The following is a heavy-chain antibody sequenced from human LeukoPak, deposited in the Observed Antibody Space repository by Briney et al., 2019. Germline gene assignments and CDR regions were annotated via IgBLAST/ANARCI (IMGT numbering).Heavy chain of an antibody. Sequence: GGSLRLSCAASGFTFNTYAMNWVRQAPGTGLEWVSGISGSGTSTYYADSVKGRFTISRDSSKNTLFLQMNSLRAEDTAVYYCAKGEVAVTSWFDPWGQGTLVTVSS. J-gene: IGHJ5*02. V-gene: IGHV3-23*01. CDR2: ISGSGTST. CDR1: GFTFNTYA. CDR3: AKGEVAVTSWFDP. D-gene: IGHD2-15*01.